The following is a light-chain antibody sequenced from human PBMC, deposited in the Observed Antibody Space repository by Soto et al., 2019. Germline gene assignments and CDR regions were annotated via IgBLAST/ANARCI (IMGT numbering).Light chain of an antibody. CDR3: QQYNNYSPAWT. CDR2: DAS. V-gene: IGKV1-5*01. CDR1: QRIGSW. J-gene: IGKJ1*01. Sequence: DIQMTQSPSTLSASVGDRVTITCRASQRIGSWLAWYQQKPGKAPNLLIYDASSLESGFPSRFSGSGSGTEFTLTISILQPDDFAAYYCQQYNNYSPAWTFGQGTKVEIK.